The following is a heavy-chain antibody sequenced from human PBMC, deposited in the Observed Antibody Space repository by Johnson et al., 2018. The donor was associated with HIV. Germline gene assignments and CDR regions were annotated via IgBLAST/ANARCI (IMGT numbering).Heavy chain of an antibody. CDR2: ISYDGSNK. CDR3: ATAARLFDAFDI. J-gene: IGHJ3*02. Sequence: VQLVESGGGVVQPGRSLRLSCAASGFTFSSYAMHWVRQAPGKGLEWVAVISYDGSNKYYADSVKGRFTISRDNSKNSLYLQMNSLRAEDTALYYCATAARLFDAFDIWGQGTMVTVSS. D-gene: IGHD6-6*01. CDR1: GFTFSSYA. V-gene: IGHV3-30-3*01.